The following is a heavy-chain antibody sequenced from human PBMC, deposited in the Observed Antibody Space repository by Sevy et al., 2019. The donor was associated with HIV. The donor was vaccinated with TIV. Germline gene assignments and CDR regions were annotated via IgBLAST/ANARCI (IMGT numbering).Heavy chain of an antibody. V-gene: IGHV1-2*02. J-gene: IGHJ4*02. CDR1: GYTFTGYY. Sequence: ASVKVSCKASGYTFTGYYIHWVRQAPGQGLEGMGWINPNTGGTNYAQKFQGRVTMTRDTSTSSAYMELSSLGSDDTAVFFCARGPKGPNPIDYWGQGTLVTVSS. CDR2: INPNTGGT. CDR3: ARGPKGPNPIDY.